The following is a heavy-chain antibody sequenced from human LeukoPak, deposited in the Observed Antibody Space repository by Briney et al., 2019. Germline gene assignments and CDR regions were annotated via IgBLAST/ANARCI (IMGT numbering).Heavy chain of an antibody. CDR3: ARASRYDFWSGYSGAFDI. J-gene: IGHJ3*02. CDR2: IYYSGST. V-gene: IGHV4-59*01. CDR1: GGSISSYY. D-gene: IGHD3-3*01. Sequence: SETLSLTCTVSGGSISSYYWSWIRQPPGKGLEWIGYIYYSGSTNYNPSLKSRVTISVDTSKNQFSLKLSSVTAADTAVYYCARASRYDFWSGYSGAFDIWGQGTMVTVSS.